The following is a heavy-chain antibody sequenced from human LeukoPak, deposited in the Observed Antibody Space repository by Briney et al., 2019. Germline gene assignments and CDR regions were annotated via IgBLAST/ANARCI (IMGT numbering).Heavy chain of an antibody. CDR2: INAGNGNT. V-gene: IGHV1-3*01. CDR1: GYKFASYA. Sequence: ASVKVSCKASGYKFASYAMHWVRQAPGQRLEWMGWINAGNGNTKYSEKFQDRVTITMDTSATTAYMDLSSLRSEDTAMYYCVRDKFKTFDYWGQGTLVTVSS. CDR3: VRDKFKTFDY. J-gene: IGHJ4*02.